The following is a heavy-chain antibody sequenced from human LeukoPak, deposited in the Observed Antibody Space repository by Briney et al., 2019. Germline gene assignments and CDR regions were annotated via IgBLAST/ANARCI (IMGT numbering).Heavy chain of an antibody. J-gene: IGHJ6*02. CDR3: ATKGGYCSSTSCYAEHYYYGMDV. CDR1: GYTLTGYY. CDR2: INPNSGGT. V-gene: IGHV1-2*02. D-gene: IGHD2-2*01. Sequence: ASVKVSCKASGYTLTGYYMHWVRQAPGQGLEWMGWINPNSGGTNYAQKFQGRVTMTRDASISTAYMELSRLRSDDTAVYYCATKGGYCSSTSCYAEHYYYGMDVWGQGTTVTVSS.